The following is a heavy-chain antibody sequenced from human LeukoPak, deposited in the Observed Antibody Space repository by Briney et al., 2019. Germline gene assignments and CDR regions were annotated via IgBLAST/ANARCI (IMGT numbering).Heavy chain of an antibody. V-gene: IGHV3-30*14. J-gene: IGHJ5*01. CDR3: AREKFDS. CDR2: VSYEGTIK. Sequence: GRSLRLSCSASGFAFSNFAMHWVRQAPGKGLEWVAVVSYEGTIKYYTDSAKGRFTISRDNSGNIVSLQMNNLTTEDTATYYCAREKFDSWGQGALVTVSS. CDR1: GFAFSNFA.